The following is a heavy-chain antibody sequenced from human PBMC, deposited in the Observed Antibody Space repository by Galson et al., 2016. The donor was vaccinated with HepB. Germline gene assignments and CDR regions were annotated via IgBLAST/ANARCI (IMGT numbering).Heavy chain of an antibody. CDR1: GFTFSSYS. CDR3: ARDADYQKTNAHYDVFDI. D-gene: IGHD2-8*01. Sequence: SLRLSCAASGFTFSSYSLNWVRQAPGEGLEWVAKIKEDGSDKFYVDSVKGRFTISRDNAKNSLYLQMNSLRAEDTAVYYCARDADYQKTNAHYDVFDIWGQGTMVTVSS. CDR2: IKEDGSDK. J-gene: IGHJ3*02. V-gene: IGHV3-7*05.